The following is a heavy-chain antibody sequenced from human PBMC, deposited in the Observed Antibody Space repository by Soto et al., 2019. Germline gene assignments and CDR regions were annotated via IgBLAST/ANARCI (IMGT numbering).Heavy chain of an antibody. CDR2: INHSGST. CDR3: ARGHNIVVVTAIQSNWFDP. J-gene: IGHJ5*02. V-gene: IGHV4-34*01. Sequence: QVQLQQWGAGLLKPSETLSLTCAVYGGSFSGYYWSWIRQPPGKGLEWIGEINHSGSTNYNPSLKSRVTIXXXXXXXXXXXXXXXXXXXXXXXXXXARGHNIVVVTAIQSNWFDPWGQGTLVTVSS. CDR1: GGSFSGYY. D-gene: IGHD2-21*02.